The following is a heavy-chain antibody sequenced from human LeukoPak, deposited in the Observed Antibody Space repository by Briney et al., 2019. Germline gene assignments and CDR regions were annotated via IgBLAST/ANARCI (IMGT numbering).Heavy chain of an antibody. V-gene: IGHV3-15*01. J-gene: IGHJ6*02. D-gene: IGHD2-15*01. CDR1: GFTFSNAW. Sequence: GGSLRLSCAASGFTFSNAWMSWVRQAPGKGLEWVGRIKSKTDGGTTDYAAPVKGRFTISRDDSKNTLYLQMNSLKIEDTAVYYCTTDPSADRRIVVVVAGYYYYGMDVWGQGTTVTVSS. CDR3: TTDPSADRRIVVVVAGYYYYGMDV. CDR2: IKSKTDGGTT.